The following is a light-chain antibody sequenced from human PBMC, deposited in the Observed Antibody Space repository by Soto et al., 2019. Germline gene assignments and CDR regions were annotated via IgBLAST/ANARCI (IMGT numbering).Light chain of an antibody. V-gene: IGKV1-39*01. CDR1: QNVRSY. CDR2: ESS. CDR3: QKTFSIPRK. J-gene: IGKJ1*01. Sequence: DMQLTQSPSSLSASVGDRGTITCRASQNVRSYLNWYQHKPGKAHKLLISESSILENGVLSKFSGDRYGTELTLTIRSLRPENFAIYYCQKTFSIPRKFGHGNTVEIK.